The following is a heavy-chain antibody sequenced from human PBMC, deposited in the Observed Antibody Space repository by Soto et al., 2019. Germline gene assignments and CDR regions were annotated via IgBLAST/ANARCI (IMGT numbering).Heavy chain of an antibody. CDR3: AKDEFHCSSTSCYFDGFDI. D-gene: IGHD2-2*01. Sequence: GGSLRLSCAASGFTFDDYAMHWVRQAPGKGLEWVSGISWNSGSIGYADSVKGRFTISRDNAKNSLYLQMNSLRAEDTALYYCAKDEFHCSSTSCYFDGFDIWGQGTMVTVSS. CDR1: GFTFDDYA. J-gene: IGHJ3*02. CDR2: ISWNSGSI. V-gene: IGHV3-9*01.